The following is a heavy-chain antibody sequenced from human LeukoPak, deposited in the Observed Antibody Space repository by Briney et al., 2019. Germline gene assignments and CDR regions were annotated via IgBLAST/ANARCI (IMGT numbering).Heavy chain of an antibody. Sequence: GGSLRLSCAASGFTFTDTGMHWVRQAPGKGLEWVAVISYDGSNQYYLDSVKGRFTISRDNSKNTLYLQMNSLRAEDTAVYYCAKDWGPYSSSWFNWFDPWGQGTLVTVSS. J-gene: IGHJ5*02. V-gene: IGHV3-30*18. CDR2: ISYDGSNQ. CDR3: AKDWGPYSSSWFNWFDP. D-gene: IGHD6-13*01. CDR1: GFTFTDTG.